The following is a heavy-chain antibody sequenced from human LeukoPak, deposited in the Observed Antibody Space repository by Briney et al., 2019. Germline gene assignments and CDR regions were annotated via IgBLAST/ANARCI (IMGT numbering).Heavy chain of an antibody. CDR2: IYYSGST. Sequence: SETLSLTCAVSGGSISSGGYSWSWIRQPPWKGLEWIGYIYYSGSTYYNPSLKSRVTISVDTSKNQFSLKLSSVTAADTAVYYCARDKAGYGSYYFDYWGQGTLVTVSS. J-gene: IGHJ4*02. D-gene: IGHD3-10*01. CDR1: GGSISSGGYS. CDR3: ARDKAGYGSYYFDY. V-gene: IGHV4-30-4*07.